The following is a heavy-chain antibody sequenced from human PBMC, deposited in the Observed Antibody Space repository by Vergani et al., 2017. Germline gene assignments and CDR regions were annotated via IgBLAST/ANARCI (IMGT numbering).Heavy chain of an antibody. CDR1: GFTLSSHA. CDR3: ANSVIAGNVGVAYFGMDV. D-gene: IGHD2/OR15-2a*01. Sequence: QVQLEESGGGVVQPGRSLRLSCAGSGFTLSSHAMHWVRQAPGKGLEWVAFIWYDGSKEYYADSVKGRLTISRDKSQNTVNLQMNSLRTEDTAVYFCANSVIAGNVGVAYFGMDVWGRGTTVTVSS. CDR2: IWYDGSKE. V-gene: IGHV3-30*02. J-gene: IGHJ6*02.